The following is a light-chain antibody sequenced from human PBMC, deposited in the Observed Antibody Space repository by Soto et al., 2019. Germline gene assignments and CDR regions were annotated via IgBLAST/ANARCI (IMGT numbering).Light chain of an antibody. V-gene: IGLV2-14*03. CDR1: SSDVGGSKY. CDR2: DVS. J-gene: IGLJ1*01. CDR3: SSYGGSSSALSV. Sequence: QSALTQPASVSGSPGQSIIISCTGTSSDVGGSKYVSWYQQHPGQAPKLMIYDVSNRPSGISDRFSGSKSGYTASLTISGLQTEDEADYYCSSYGGSSSALSVFGTGTKLTVL.